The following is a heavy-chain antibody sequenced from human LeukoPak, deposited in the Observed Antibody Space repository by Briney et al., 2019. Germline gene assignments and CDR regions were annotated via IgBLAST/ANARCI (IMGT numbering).Heavy chain of an antibody. V-gene: IGHV1-2*02. J-gene: IGHJ5*02. CDR3: ASTPLRFLEWWGFDP. D-gene: IGHD3-3*01. CDR2: INPNSGGT. CDR1: GYTFTGCY. Sequence: GASVKVSCKASGYTFTGCYMHWVRQAPGQGLEWMGWINPNSGGTNYAQKFQGRVTMTRDTSISTAYMELSRLRSDDTAVYYCASTPLRFLEWWGFDPWGQGTLVTVSS.